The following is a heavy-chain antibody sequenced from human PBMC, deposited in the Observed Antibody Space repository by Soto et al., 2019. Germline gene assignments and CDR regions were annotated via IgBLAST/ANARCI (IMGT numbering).Heavy chain of an antibody. CDR3: AREVVAGWFDP. CDR2: IYYSGST. Sequence: PSETLSLTCTVSGGSISSGGYYWSWIRQHPGKGLEWIGYIYYSGSTYYNPSPKSRVTISVDTSKNQFSLKLSSVTAADTAVYYCAREVVAGWFDPWGQGTLVTVSS. J-gene: IGHJ5*02. CDR1: GGSISSGGYY. D-gene: IGHD2-15*01. V-gene: IGHV4-31*03.